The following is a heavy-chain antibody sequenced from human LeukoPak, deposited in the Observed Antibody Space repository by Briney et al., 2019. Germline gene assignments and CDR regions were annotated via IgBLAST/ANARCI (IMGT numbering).Heavy chain of an antibody. CDR3: ARGYSGYATDDAFDI. Sequence: PSETLSLTCTVSGGSISSYYWSWIRQPPGKGLEWIGYIYYSGSTNYNPSLKSRVTISVDTSKNQFSLKLSSVTAADTAVYYCARGYSGYATDDAFDIWGQRTMVTVSS. J-gene: IGHJ3*02. V-gene: IGHV4-59*08. CDR2: IYYSGST. D-gene: IGHD5-12*01. CDR1: GGSISSYY.